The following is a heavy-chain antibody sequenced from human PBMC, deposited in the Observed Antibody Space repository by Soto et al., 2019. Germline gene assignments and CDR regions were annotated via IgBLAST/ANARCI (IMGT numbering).Heavy chain of an antibody. V-gene: IGHV2-26*01. Sequence: QVTLKESGPVLVKPTETLTLTCTVSGFSLSNARMGVSWIRQPPVKALEWLAHIFSNDEKSYSTSLQSRLTISKDTSKSQVVLTMTNMDPVATATYYCARFGAAPPPFGFDPWGQGTLVTVSS. CDR1: GFSLSNARMG. CDR2: IFSNDEK. D-gene: IGHD3-10*01. CDR3: ARFGAAPPPFGFDP. J-gene: IGHJ5*02.